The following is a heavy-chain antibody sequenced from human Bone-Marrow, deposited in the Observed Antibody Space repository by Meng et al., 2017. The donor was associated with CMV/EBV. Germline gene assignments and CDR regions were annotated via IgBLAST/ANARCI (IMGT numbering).Heavy chain of an antibody. CDR1: GYTFTSYG. CDR2: ISAYNGNT. Sequence: QVQLVQSGAELKKPGASVRVSCKASGYTFTSYGISWVRQAPGQGLEWMGWISAYNGNTNYAQKFQGRVTITADESTSTAYMELSSLRSEDTAVYYCARGEGLLGDWFDPWGQGTLVTVSS. D-gene: IGHD2-8*02. J-gene: IGHJ5*02. V-gene: IGHV1-18*01. CDR3: ARGEGLLGDWFDP.